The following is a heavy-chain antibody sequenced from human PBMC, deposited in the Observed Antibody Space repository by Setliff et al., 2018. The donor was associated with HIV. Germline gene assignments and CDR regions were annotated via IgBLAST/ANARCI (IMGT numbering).Heavy chain of an antibody. Sequence: PSETLSLTCTVSGGSINIGKTFWGWIRQPPGKGLEWIGSIHRSGTVYFNPSLSTRINISLDRSKNQFSLRLRSVTAADTAVYFCTRVPPDIVLMVYASDHWGQGTQVTVSS. J-gene: IGHJ4*02. V-gene: IGHV4-39*07. CDR1: GGSINIGKTF. CDR2: IHRSGTV. CDR3: TRVPPDIVLMVYASDH. D-gene: IGHD2-8*01.